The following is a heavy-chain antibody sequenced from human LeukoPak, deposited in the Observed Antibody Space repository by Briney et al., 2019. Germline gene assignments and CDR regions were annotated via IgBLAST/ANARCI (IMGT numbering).Heavy chain of an antibody. V-gene: IGHV1-18*01. J-gene: IGHJ3*01. D-gene: IGHD6-19*01. CDR3: AKVDPPIAVGAPGDAFDL. CDR2: ISPYDDST. Sequence: AASVKVSCKASGYSFSTFGITGVRQAPGQGLEWMGWISPYDDSTAYGQKFEGRVTMTRDTSTNTAYMELRSLTSDDTALYYCAKVDPPIAVGAPGDAFDLWGQGTMVIVSS. CDR1: GYSFSTFG.